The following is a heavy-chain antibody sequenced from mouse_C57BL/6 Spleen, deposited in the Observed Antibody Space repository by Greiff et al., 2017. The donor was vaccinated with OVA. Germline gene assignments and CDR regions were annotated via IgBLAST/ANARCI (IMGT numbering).Heavy chain of an antibody. V-gene: IGHV1-15*01. D-gene: IGHD2-1*01. CDR1: GYTFTDYE. Sequence: QVQLQQSGAELVRPGASVTLSCKASGYTFTDYEMHWVKQTPVHGLEWIGAIDPETGGTAYNQKFKGKAILTADKSSSTAYMELRRLTSEDSAVYYCTRRKTSTDFDYWGQGTTLTVSS. CDR2: IDPETGGT. J-gene: IGHJ2*01. CDR3: TRRKTSTDFDY.